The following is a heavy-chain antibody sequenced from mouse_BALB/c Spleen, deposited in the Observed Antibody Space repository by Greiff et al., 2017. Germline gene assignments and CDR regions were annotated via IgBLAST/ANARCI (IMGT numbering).Heavy chain of an antibody. J-gene: IGHJ4*01. CDR1: GYSITSDYA. CDR2: ISYSGST. V-gene: IGHV3-2*02. CDR3: ARQIYYGSSYAMDY. D-gene: IGHD1-1*01. Sequence: DVKLQESGPGLVKPSQSLSLTCTVTGYSITSDYAWNWIRQFPGNKLEWMGYISYSGSTSYNPSLKSRISITRDTSKNQFFLQLNSVTTEDTATYYCARQIYYGSSYAMDYWGQGTSVTVSS.